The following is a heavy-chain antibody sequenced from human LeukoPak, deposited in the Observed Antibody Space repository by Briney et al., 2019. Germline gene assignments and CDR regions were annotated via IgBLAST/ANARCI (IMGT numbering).Heavy chain of an antibody. J-gene: IGHJ6*02. CDR1: GFICNSYW. CDR2: IKEDGSEK. CDR3: ARGVDV. Sequence: GGSLTLSCTASGFICNSYWMNWVRQAQGKGVEWVANIKEDGSEKYYLDSVKGRFTISRDNAKNSLYLQMNSLRAEDTAVYYCARGVDVWGQGTTVTVS. V-gene: IGHV3-7*04.